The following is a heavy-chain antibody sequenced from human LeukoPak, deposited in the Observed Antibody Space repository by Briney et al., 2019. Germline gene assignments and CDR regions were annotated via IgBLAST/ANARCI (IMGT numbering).Heavy chain of an antibody. CDR3: ARENYYGSAKVNAFDI. J-gene: IGHJ3*02. CDR1: GGSISSGGYY. Sequence: SETLSLTCTVPGGSISSGGYYWRWIRQHPGTGLEWTGYIYYSGSTYYNPSLKSRVTISVDTSKNQFSLKLSSVTAADTAVYYCARENYYGSAKVNAFDIWGQGTMVTVSS. CDR2: IYYSGST. D-gene: IGHD3-10*01. V-gene: IGHV4-31*03.